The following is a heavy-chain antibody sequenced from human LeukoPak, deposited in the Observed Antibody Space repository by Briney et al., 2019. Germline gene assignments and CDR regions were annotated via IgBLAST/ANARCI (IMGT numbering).Heavy chain of an antibody. V-gene: IGHV1-58*01. CDR1: GFTFSTSA. Sequence: SVKVSCKTSGFTFSTSAVQWVRRARGQRLEWIGWIIVGSGATNYAQSLQGRFTITRDMSTNTAYMELSSLGSEDSAVYYCAAELYGVYTDCCTFHLWGQGTLVTVSS. J-gene: IGHJ3*01. D-gene: IGHD4-17*01. CDR2: IIVGSGAT. CDR3: AAELYGVYTDCCTFHL.